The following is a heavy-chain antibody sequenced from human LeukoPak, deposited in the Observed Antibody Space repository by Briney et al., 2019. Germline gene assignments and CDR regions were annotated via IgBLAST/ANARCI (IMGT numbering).Heavy chain of an antibody. CDR1: GYTFTGYY. D-gene: IGHD2-2*01. Sequence: ASVKVSCKASGYTFTGYYMHWVRQAPGQGLEWMGWINPNSGGANYAQKFQGRVTMTRDTSISTAYMELSRLRSDDTAVYYCARGQSEYQLLFLWFDPWGQGTLVTVSS. J-gene: IGHJ5*02. CDR2: INPNSGGA. V-gene: IGHV1-2*02. CDR3: ARGQSEYQLLFLWFDP.